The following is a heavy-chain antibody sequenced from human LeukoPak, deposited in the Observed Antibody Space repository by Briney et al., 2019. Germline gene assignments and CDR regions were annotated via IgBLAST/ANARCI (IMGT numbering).Heavy chain of an antibody. Sequence: ASVKVSCKASGYTFDSFYIHWVRQAPGQGPEWMGWINGNDGSTNYAQKFQGRVTMTRVTAISTVYMDLSGLRPDDTAIYYCARDEGSTYNQLDYWGQGTLVTVSS. J-gene: IGHJ4*02. CDR3: ARDEGSTYNQLDY. V-gene: IGHV1-2*02. CDR1: GYTFDSFY. D-gene: IGHD1-14*01. CDR2: INGNDGST.